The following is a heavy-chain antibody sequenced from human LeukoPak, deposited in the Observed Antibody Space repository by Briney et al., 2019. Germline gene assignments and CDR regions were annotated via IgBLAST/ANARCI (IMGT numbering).Heavy chain of an antibody. CDR1: GFKFSDYY. Sequence: PGGSLRLSCAASGFKFSDYYMSWIRQAPGKGLEWLSYISSSGNITYYADSAKGRFTVSRDNTKNVLYLQMNSLRAEDTAVYYCAIANYDFWSGYLDYWGQGTLVTVSS. CDR2: ISSSGNIT. V-gene: IGHV3-11*01. CDR3: AIANYDFWSGYLDY. J-gene: IGHJ4*02. D-gene: IGHD3-3*01.